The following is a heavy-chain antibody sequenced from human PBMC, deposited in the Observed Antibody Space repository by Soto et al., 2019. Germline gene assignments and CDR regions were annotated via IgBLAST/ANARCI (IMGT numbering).Heavy chain of an antibody. CDR2: IYYSGST. Sequence: ETLSLTCTVSGGSISSYYWSWIRQPPGKGLEWIGYIYYSGSTNYNPSLKSRVTISVDTSKNQFSLKLSSVTAADTAVYYCARQVGYSSSSHDYWGQGTLVTVSS. V-gene: IGHV4-59*08. CDR3: ARQVGYSSSSHDY. CDR1: GGSISSYY. J-gene: IGHJ4*02. D-gene: IGHD6-13*01.